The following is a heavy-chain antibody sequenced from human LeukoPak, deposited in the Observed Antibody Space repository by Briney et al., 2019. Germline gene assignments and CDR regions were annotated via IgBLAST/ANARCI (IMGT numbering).Heavy chain of an antibody. CDR2: IYYSGST. J-gene: IGHJ4*02. CDR1: GGSINSYY. D-gene: IGHD6-6*01. CDR3: ARGAEQLAHYYFDY. V-gene: IGHV4-59*08. Sequence: PSETLSLTCTVSGGSINSYYWSWIRQPPGKGLEWIGYIYYSGSTNYNPSLKSRVTISVDTSKNQFSLKLSSVTAADTAVYYCARGAEQLAHYYFDYWGQGTLVTVSS.